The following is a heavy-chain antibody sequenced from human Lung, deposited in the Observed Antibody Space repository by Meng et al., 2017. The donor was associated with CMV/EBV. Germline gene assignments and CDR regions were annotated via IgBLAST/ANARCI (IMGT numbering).Heavy chain of an antibody. V-gene: IGHV4-4*02. CDR1: GGSISSSNW. D-gene: IGHD6-19*01. CDR2: IYHSGST. J-gene: IGHJ4*02. Sequence: QLQLQESGTGLVKPSGTLALTCAVSGGSISSSNWWSWVRKPPGKGLEWIGEIYHSGSTNYNPSLKSRVTISVDKSKNRFSLKLSSVTAADTAVYYCASFPPPGKQWLVTDYWGQGTLVTVSS. CDR3: ASFPPPGKQWLVTDY.